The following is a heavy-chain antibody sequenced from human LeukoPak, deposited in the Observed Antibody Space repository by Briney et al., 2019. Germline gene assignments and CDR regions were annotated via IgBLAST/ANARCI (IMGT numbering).Heavy chain of an antibody. CDR2: ISASGGST. J-gene: IGHJ4*02. Sequence: GGSLRLSCAASGFTFSTYALTWVRQAPGKGPEWVSAISASGGSTYYADSVKGRFTISRDSSKNTLYLQMNSLRAEDTAVYYCAKGYCSGVTCYPSQYFDYWGQGTLVTVSS. V-gene: IGHV3-23*01. CDR3: AKGYCSGVTCYPSQYFDY. CDR1: GFTFSTYA. D-gene: IGHD2-15*01.